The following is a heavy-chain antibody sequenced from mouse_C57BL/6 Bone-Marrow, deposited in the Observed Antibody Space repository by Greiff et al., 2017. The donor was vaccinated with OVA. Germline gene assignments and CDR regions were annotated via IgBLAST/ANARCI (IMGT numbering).Heavy chain of an antibody. CDR1: GFTFSSYG. CDR2: ISSGGSYT. J-gene: IGHJ2*01. V-gene: IGHV5-6*02. CDR3: ARQYSLGFDY. Sequence: DVMLVESGGDLVKPGGSLKLSCAASGFTFSSYGMSWVRQTPDKRLEWVATISSGGSYTYYPDSVKGRFTISRANAKNTLYLQMSSLKSEDTAMYYCARQYSLGFDYWGKGTTLTVSS.